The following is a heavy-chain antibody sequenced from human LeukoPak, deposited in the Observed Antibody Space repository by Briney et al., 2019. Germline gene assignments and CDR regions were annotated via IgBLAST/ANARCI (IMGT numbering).Heavy chain of an antibody. CDR2: IIPIFGTA. D-gene: IGHD6-19*01. Sequence: SVKLSCKASGGTFSSYAISWVRQAPGQGLEWMGGIIPIFGTANYAQKFQGRVTITADESTSTAYMELSSLRSEDTAVYYCARSLGEAGTFDYWGQGTLVTVSS. V-gene: IGHV1-69*13. CDR1: GGTFSSYA. J-gene: IGHJ4*02. CDR3: ARSLGEAGTFDY.